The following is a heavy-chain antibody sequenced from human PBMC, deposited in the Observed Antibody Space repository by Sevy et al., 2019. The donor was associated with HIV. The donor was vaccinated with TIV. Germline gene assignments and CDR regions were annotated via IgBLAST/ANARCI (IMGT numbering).Heavy chain of an antibody. CDR3: ARVLLVVVPAARNYYYYGMDV. D-gene: IGHD2-2*01. J-gene: IGHJ6*02. Sequence: ASVKVSCKASGGTFSSYAISWVRQASGQGLEWMGGIIPIFGTANYAQKFQGRVTITADESTSTAYMELSSLRSEDTAVYYCARVLLVVVPAARNYYYYGMDVWGQGTTVTVSS. CDR2: IIPIFGTA. CDR1: GGTFSSYA. V-gene: IGHV1-69*13.